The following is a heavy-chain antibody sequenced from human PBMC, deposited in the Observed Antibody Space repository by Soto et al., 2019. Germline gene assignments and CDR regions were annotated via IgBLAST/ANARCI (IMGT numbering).Heavy chain of an antibody. CDR3: ARTSAWSGYYTGWFDP. CDR2: INHSGST. CDR1: GGSFSGYY. V-gene: IGHV4-34*01. Sequence: SETLSLTCAVYGGSFSGYYWSWIRQPPGKGLEWIGEINHSGSTNYNPSLKSRVTISVDTSKNQFSLKLSSVTAADTAVYYCARTSAWSGYYTGWFDPWGQGTLVTVSS. J-gene: IGHJ5*02. D-gene: IGHD3-3*01.